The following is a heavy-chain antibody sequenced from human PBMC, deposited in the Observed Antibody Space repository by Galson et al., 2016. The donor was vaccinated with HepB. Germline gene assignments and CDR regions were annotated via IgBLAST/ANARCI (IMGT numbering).Heavy chain of an antibody. D-gene: IGHD6-19*01. CDR1: GASISGTEYY. CDR2: IYYTEST. V-gene: IGHV4-39*01. CDR3: ATGIVVAGKYYYYYMDV. Sequence: ETLSLTCSVSGASISGTEYYWGWIRQPPGRGLEWIGSIYYTESTYYNPSLESRVTISMDTSKNQFSLRLNSVTAADTGVYYCATGIVVAGKYYYYYMDVWGKGTTVTVSS. J-gene: IGHJ6*03.